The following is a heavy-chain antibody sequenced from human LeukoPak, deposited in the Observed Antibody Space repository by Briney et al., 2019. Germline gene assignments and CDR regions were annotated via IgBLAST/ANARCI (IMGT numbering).Heavy chain of an antibody. V-gene: IGHV3-20*04. Sequence: GGSLRLSCAASGFTFDDYGMSWVRQAPGKGLEWISGVNWNGGSTGYADSVKGRFTISRDNAKNSLYLQMNSLRAEDTAVYYCATAAHYYDSSGDFDYWGQGTLVTVSS. CDR1: GFTFDDYG. J-gene: IGHJ4*02. CDR3: ATAAHYYDSSGDFDY. D-gene: IGHD3-22*01. CDR2: VNWNGGST.